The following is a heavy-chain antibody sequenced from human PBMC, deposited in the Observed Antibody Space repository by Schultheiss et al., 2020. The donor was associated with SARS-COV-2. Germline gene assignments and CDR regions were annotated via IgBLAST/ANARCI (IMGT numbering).Heavy chain of an antibody. V-gene: IGHV4-34*01. CDR3: ARGPKSRYYGSGSYPPSYNWFDP. D-gene: IGHD3-10*01. CDR1: GGSFSGYY. Sequence: SETLSLTCAVYGGSFSGYYWSWIRQPPGKGLEWIGEINHSGSTNYNPSLKSRVTISVDTSKNQFSLKLSSVTAADTAVYYCARGPKSRYYGSGSYPPSYNWFDPWGQGTLVTVSS. J-gene: IGHJ5*02. CDR2: INHSGST.